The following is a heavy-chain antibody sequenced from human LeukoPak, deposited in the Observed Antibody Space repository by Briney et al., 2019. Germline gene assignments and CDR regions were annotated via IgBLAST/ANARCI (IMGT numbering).Heavy chain of an antibody. V-gene: IGHV3-30*02. CDR3: AKGRTLVGGSTRSYDY. J-gene: IGHJ4*02. CDR2: IRYDGSNK. D-gene: IGHD1-26*01. CDR1: GFTFSSYG. Sequence: GGSLRLSCAASGFTFSSYGMHWVRQAPGKGLEWVAFIRYDGSNKYYADSVKGRFTISRDNSKNTLYLQMNSLRVEDTAVYYCAKGRTLVGGSTRSYDYWGQGTLVTVSS.